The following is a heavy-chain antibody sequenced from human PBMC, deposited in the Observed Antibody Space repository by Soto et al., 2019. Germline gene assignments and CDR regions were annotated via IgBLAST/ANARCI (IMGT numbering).Heavy chain of an antibody. CDR3: ARSTLTGKARDAFDI. D-gene: IGHD7-27*01. CDR1: GGSFSGYY. V-gene: IGHV4-34*01. Sequence: SETLSLTCAVYGGSFSGYYWSWIRQPPGKGLEWIGEINHSGSTNYNPSLKSRVTISVDTSKNQFSLKLSSVTAADTAVYYCARSTLTGKARDAFDIWGQGTMVTVSS. CDR2: INHSGST. J-gene: IGHJ3*02.